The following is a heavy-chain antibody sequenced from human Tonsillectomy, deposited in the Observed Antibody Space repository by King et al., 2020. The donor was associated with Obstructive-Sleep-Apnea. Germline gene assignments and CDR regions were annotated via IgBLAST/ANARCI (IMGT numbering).Heavy chain of an antibody. Sequence: VQLQESGPGLVKPSQTLSLTCTVSGGSISSGGYYWSWIRQHPGKGLEWIGYIYYSGSTYYNPSLKSRVTISVDTSKNQFSLKLSSVTAADTAVYYCAGYCSGGSCFPVMDVWGQGTTVTVSS. CDR2: IYYSGST. V-gene: IGHV4-31*03. J-gene: IGHJ6*02. CDR1: GGSISSGGYY. CDR3: AGYCSGGSCFPVMDV. D-gene: IGHD2-15*01.